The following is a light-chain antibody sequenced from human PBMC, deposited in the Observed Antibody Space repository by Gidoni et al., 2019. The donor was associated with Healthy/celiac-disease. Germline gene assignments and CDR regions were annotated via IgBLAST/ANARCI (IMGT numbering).Light chain of an antibody. CDR2: DAS. CDR3: QQRSNWPGT. Sequence: EIVFTQSPATLSLSPGERATLSCRASQSVSSYLAWYQQKPGQAPRRLIYDASNRATGIPARFSGSGSGTDFTLTISSLEPEDFAVYYCQQRSNWPGTYGQGTKVEIK. V-gene: IGKV3-11*01. J-gene: IGKJ1*01. CDR1: QSVSSY.